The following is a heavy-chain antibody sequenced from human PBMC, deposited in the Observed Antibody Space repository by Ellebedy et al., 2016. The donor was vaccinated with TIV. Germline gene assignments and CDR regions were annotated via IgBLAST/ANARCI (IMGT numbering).Heavy chain of an antibody. Sequence: AASVKVSCKASAYTFTGYYIHWVRQAPVQGLEWVASINPNSGDTTYEQNLQGSVTVTGDTSISTAYMELSRLISDDTAVYYCVRDLTNYGSSSYWGQGTLVTVSS. CDR3: VRDLTNYGSSSY. D-gene: IGHD3-22*01. CDR1: AYTFTGYY. CDR2: INPNSGDT. J-gene: IGHJ4*02. V-gene: IGHV1-2*02.